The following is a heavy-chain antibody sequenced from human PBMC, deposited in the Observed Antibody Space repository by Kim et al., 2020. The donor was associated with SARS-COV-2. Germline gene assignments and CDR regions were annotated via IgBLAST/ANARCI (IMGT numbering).Heavy chain of an antibody. CDR3: ASGSGSGSYYSP. J-gene: IGHJ5*02. V-gene: IGHV1-46*01. Sequence: ASVKVSCKASGYTFTSYYIHWVRQAPGQGLEWVGIINPSGGSPTYTQKFQGRVTMSRDTSTSTVYMELSSLTSEDTAVYYCASGSGSGSYYSPWGQGTLVTVSS. CDR2: INPSGGSP. D-gene: IGHD3-10*01. CDR1: GYTFTSYY.